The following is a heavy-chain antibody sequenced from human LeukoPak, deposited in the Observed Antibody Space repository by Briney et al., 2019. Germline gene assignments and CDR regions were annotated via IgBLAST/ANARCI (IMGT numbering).Heavy chain of an antibody. CDR2: ISGSGGST. D-gene: IGHD2-2*01. Sequence: PGGSLRLSWAASGFTFSSYAMSWVRQAPGKGLEWVSAISGSGGSTYYADSVKGRFTISRDNSKNTLYLQMNSLRAEDTAVYYCAKVRSGSPAWLVVVPAAIMNDAFDIWGQGTMVTVSS. CDR3: AKVRSGSPAWLVVVPAAIMNDAFDI. V-gene: IGHV3-23*01. J-gene: IGHJ3*02. CDR1: GFTFSSYA.